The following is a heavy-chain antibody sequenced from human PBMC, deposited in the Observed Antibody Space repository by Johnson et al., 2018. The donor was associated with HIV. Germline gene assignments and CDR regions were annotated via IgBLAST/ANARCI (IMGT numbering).Heavy chain of an antibody. Sequence: EVQLVESGGGVVQPGRSLRLSCAASGFTFSRYWMAWVRQAPGKGLEWVANIKQDGSEKYYVDSVRGRFTISRDNAKKSLYLQMNSLRAEDTAFYYCARAVARGQWLANGYIWGQGTMVTVSS. J-gene: IGHJ3*02. CDR3: ARAVARGQWLANGYI. CDR2: IKQDGSEK. D-gene: IGHD6-19*01. CDR1: GFTFSRYW. V-gene: IGHV3-7*05.